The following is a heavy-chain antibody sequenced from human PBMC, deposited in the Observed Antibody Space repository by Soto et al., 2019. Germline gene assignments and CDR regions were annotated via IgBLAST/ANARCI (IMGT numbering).Heavy chain of an antibody. V-gene: IGHV3-23*01. Sequence: GGSLRLSCAASGFTFSSYAMSWVRQAPGKGLEWVSAISGSGGSTYYADSVKGQVTISADKSISTAYLQWSSLKASDTAMYYCARLYSSSWPQYPDYWGQGTLVTVSS. CDR3: ARLYSSSWPQYPDY. J-gene: IGHJ4*02. D-gene: IGHD6-13*01. CDR2: ISGSGGST. CDR1: GFTFSSYA.